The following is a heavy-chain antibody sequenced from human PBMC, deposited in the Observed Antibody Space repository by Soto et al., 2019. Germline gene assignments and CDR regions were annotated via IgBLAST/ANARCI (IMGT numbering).Heavy chain of an antibody. D-gene: IGHD1-7*01. Sequence: PSETLSLTCAVYGGSFSGYYWSWIRQPPGKGLEWIGEINHSGSTNYNPSLKSRVTISVDTSKNQFSLKLSSVTAADTAVYYCARVIPRGTGTTLIDYWGQGTLVTVSS. CDR2: INHSGST. CDR3: ARVIPRGTGTTLIDY. CDR1: GGSFSGYY. V-gene: IGHV4-34*01. J-gene: IGHJ4*02.